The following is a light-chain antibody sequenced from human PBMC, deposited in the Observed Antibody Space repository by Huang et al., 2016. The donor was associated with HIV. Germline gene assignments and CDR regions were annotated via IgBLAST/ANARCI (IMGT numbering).Light chain of an antibody. Sequence: DIQMTQSPSTLSASVGDRVTITCRASQRISSWLAWYQQKPGKAPKLRIYKASSLESGVPSRFSGSGSGTEFTLTISSLQPDDFATYYCQQYNSIRPWTFGQGTKVEIK. V-gene: IGKV1-5*03. CDR2: KAS. J-gene: IGKJ1*01. CDR1: QRISSW. CDR3: QQYNSIRPWT.